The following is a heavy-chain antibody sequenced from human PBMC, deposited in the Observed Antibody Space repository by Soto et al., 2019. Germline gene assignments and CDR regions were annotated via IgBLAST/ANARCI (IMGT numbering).Heavy chain of an antibody. CDR1: GYIFVNYG. J-gene: IGHJ6*01. D-gene: IGHD3-16*01. Sequence: QVQLVQSGDEVKKPGASVKVSCKASGYIFVNYGIAWVRQAPGQGLEWMGLISPYTGNTHSATKIQGRLTRTTDTSRSTAYMDLGSLTSDDTAVYYCVMVDNYVTPTPQDVWGQGTTVTVSS. CDR2: ISPYTGNT. V-gene: IGHV1-18*01. CDR3: VMVDNYVTPTPQDV.